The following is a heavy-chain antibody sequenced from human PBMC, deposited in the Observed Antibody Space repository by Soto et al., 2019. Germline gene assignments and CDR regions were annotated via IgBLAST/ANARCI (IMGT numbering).Heavy chain of an antibody. J-gene: IGHJ4*02. V-gene: IGHV3-30*18. CDR1: GFTFGRNG. CDR3: AKDRDRTWSLDY. D-gene: IGHD1-7*01. CDR2: LSFDGRIE. Sequence: GGSLRLSCAASGFTFGRNGMHWVRQAPGKGLEWVAVLSFDGRIEYYADSVKGRFKIFRDNPKNTLYLQMNTLRPDDTALYYCAKDRDRTWSLDYWGQGALVTVSS.